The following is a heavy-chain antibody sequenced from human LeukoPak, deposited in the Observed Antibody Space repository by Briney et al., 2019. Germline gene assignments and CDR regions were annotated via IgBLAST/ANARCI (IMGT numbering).Heavy chain of an antibody. J-gene: IGHJ4*02. CDR2: FDPEDGET. D-gene: IGHD3-22*01. CDR1: GYTLTELS. CDR3: ATAGALYYYDSSGYYDPLDY. V-gene: IGHV1-24*01. Sequence: GASVKVSCKVSGYTLTELSMHWVRQAPGKGLEWMGGFDPEDGETIYAQKFQGRVTMTEDTSTDTAYMELSSLRSEDTAVYYCATAGALYYYDSSGYYDPLDYWGQGTLATVSS.